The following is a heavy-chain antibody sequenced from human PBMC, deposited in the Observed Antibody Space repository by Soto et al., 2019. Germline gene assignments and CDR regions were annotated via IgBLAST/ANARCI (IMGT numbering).Heavy chain of an antibody. D-gene: IGHD3-10*01. CDR1: GFTFSGDW. V-gene: IGHV3-74*01. Sequence: EVQLVESGGGLVQPGGSLRLSRTDSGFTFSGDWMHWVRQAPGKGLVWVSRIDPYETGISYADSVKGRFTISRDNAKSTLYLQMNSLRVEDTAVYYCTRDTFGARDYWGQGTLVTVSS. CDR3: TRDTFGARDY. CDR2: IDPYETGI. J-gene: IGHJ4*02.